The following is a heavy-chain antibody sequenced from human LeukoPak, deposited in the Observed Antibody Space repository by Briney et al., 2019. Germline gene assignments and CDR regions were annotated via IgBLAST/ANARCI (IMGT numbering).Heavy chain of an antibody. Sequence: SETLSLTCTVSGGSISSSYYYWGWIRQPPGKGLEWIGSIYYGRTIYYNPSLNSRVTISVVTSKDQFTLQLNSVTAADTAVYYCVRHDGRSGGTMGALDSWGQGSLVTVSS. CDR2: IYYGRTI. CDR1: GGSISSSYYY. CDR3: VRHDGRSGGTMGALDS. D-gene: IGHD4-23*01. V-gene: IGHV4-39*01. J-gene: IGHJ4*02.